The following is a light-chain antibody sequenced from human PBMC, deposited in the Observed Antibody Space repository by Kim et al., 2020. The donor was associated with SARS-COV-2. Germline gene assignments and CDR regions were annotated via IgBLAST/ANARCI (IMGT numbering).Light chain of an antibody. CDR2: RTS. V-gene: IGKV1-33*01. CDR1: QDITDY. J-gene: IGKJ2*01. Sequence: DIQMTQSPSSVSASVGDRVTITCQASQDITDYLNWYQQKPGMAPKLLIYRTSSVNTGVPSRFRGSGSGTHFTLTITSLQPEDIAAYYCQQYDSLPYTFGQGTKLEIK. CDR3: QQYDSLPYT.